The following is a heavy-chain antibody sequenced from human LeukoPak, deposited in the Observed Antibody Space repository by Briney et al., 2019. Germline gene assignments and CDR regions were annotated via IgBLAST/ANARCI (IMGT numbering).Heavy chain of an antibody. V-gene: IGHV3-33*06. CDR3: AKAIPETDAFDI. CDR2: IWYDGSNK. J-gene: IGHJ3*02. CDR1: GFTFSSYG. Sequence: QPGRSLRLSCAASGFTFSSYGMHWVRQAPGKGLEWVGVIWYDGSNKYYADSVKGRFYISRDNSKNTLYLQMNSLRAEDTAVYYCAKAIPETDAFDIWGQGTMVTVSS.